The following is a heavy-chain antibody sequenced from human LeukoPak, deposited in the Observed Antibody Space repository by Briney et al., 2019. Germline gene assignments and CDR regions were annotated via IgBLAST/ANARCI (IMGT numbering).Heavy chain of an antibody. V-gene: IGHV1-2*02. J-gene: IGHJ4*02. CDR2: INPNSGGT. Sequence: ASVKVSCKASGCTFTGYYMHWVRQAPGQGLEWMGWINPNSGGTNYAQKFRGRVTMTRDTSISTAYMELSRLRSDDTAVYYCARMASSWREVDYWGQGTLVTVSS. D-gene: IGHD6-13*01. CDR1: GCTFTGYY. CDR3: ARMASSWREVDY.